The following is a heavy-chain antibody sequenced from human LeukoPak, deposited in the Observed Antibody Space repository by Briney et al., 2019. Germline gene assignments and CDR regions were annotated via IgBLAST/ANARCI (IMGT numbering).Heavy chain of an antibody. D-gene: IGHD3-9*01. CDR3: ARGPYYDILTGYYLLSNPDSDY. CDR1: GFTFSSYS. Sequence: GGSLRLSCAASGFTFSSYSMNWVRQAPGKGLEWVSSISSSSSYIYYADSVKGRFTISRDNAKNSLYLQMNSLRAEDTAVYYCARGPYYDILTGYYLLSNPDSDYWGQGTLVTVSS. J-gene: IGHJ4*02. CDR2: ISSSSSYI. V-gene: IGHV3-21*01.